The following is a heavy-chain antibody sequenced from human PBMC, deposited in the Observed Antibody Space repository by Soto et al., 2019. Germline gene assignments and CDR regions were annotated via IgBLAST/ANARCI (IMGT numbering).Heavy chain of an antibody. CDR3: ARSGEDFWSGPFDY. Sequence: QGQLQESGPGLVKPSETLSLTCTVSGGSISNYYCNWIRQPAGKGLEWIGRIDTSGSTNYNPSLKGGVSMWLDISKQEFSVKLSSVPSADTGLYYWARSGEDFWSGPFDYWGGGALGSVSS. D-gene: IGHD3-3*01. CDR1: GGSISNYY. J-gene: IGHJ4*02. CDR2: IDTSGST. V-gene: IGHV4-4*07.